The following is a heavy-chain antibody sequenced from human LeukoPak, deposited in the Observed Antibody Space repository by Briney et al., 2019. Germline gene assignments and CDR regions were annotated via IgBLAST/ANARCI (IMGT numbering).Heavy chain of an antibody. D-gene: IGHD5-18*01. CDR2: ISHDGSNK. CDR1: GFTFSGYA. V-gene: IGHV3-30*04. CDR3: ARVGRGYSFKVYYFDY. Sequence: PGRSLRLSCAASGFTFSGYAIHWVRQAPGKGLEWVAVISHDGSNKFYADSVKGRFTISRDNSNNTLYLQMNSLRAEDTAIYYCARVGRGYSFKVYYFDYWGQGTLVTVSS. J-gene: IGHJ4*02.